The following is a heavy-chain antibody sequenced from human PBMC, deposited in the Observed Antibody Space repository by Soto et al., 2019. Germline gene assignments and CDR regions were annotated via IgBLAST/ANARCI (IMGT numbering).Heavy chain of an antibody. D-gene: IGHD4-17*01. Sequence: VQLVESGGGLVKPGGSLRLSCAASGFTFSSYSMNWVRQAPGKGLEWVSSISSSSSYIYYADSVKGRFTISRDNAKNSLYLQMNSLRAEDTAVYYCARDRDYGDDFDYWGQGTLVTVSS. V-gene: IGHV3-21*01. CDR3: ARDRDYGDDFDY. CDR1: GFTFSSYS. J-gene: IGHJ4*02. CDR2: ISSSSSYI.